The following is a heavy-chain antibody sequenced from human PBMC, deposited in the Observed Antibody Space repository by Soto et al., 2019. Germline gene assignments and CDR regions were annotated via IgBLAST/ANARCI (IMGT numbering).Heavy chain of an antibody. D-gene: IGHD3-10*01. CDR3: ARGIMGFGVYGMDV. CDR1: GYTFTTYD. CDR2: MTPKSGHT. V-gene: IGHV1-8*01. Sequence: QVPLVQSGAEVKKPGASVKVSCKASGYTFTTYDITWLRQATGQVLPWMGWMTPKSGHTVYAQKFQGRVTVTRDTSINTAYMDLSSLRSEDTAVYYGARGIMGFGVYGMDVWGQGTTVTVSS. J-gene: IGHJ6*02.